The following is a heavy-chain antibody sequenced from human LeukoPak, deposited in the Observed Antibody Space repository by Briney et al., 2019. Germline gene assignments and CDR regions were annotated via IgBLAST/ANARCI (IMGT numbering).Heavy chain of an antibody. CDR2: IIPIFGTA. D-gene: IGHD2-2*01. J-gene: IGHJ5*02. CDR3: VVPAATGFDP. CDR1: GGTFSSYA. Sequence: ASVKVSCKASGGTFSSYAISWVRQAPGQGLEWMGGIIPIFGTANYAQKFQGRVTFTTDESTSTAYMELSSLRSEDTAVYYCVVPAATGFDPWGQGTLVTVSS. V-gene: IGHV1-69*05.